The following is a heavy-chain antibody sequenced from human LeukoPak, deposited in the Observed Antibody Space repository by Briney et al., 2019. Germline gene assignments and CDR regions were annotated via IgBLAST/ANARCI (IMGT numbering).Heavy chain of an antibody. CDR1: VRSISSSSYY. V-gene: IGHV4-39*07. CDR3: ARARYHTEMTYFRTVYYFDY. J-gene: IGHJ4*02. CDR2: IYYSGST. D-gene: IGHD3/OR15-3a*01. Sequence: AEPLSLTCTLSVRSISSSSYYWGWIRQPPGKGLEWNERIYYSGSTYYNPSLKSRVTISVDTSKNQFSLKLSSVTAADTAVYYCARARYHTEMTYFRTVYYFDYWGQGTLVTVSS.